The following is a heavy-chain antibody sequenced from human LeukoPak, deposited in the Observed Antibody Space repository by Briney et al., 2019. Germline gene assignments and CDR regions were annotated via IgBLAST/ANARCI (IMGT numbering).Heavy chain of an antibody. V-gene: IGHV4-34*01. CDR2: INHSGST. J-gene: IGHJ4*02. CDR1: GGSFSGYY. CDR3: ARLRRAMVRGVTSFDY. D-gene: IGHD3-10*01. Sequence: PSETLSLTCAVYGGSFSGYYWSWIRQPPGKGLEWIGEINHSGSTNYNPSLKSRVTISVDTSKNQFSLKLSSVTAADTAVYYCARLRRAMVRGVTSFDYWGQGTLVTVSS.